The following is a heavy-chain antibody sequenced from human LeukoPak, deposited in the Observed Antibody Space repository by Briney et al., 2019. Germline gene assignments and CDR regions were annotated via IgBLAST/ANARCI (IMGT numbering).Heavy chain of an antibody. CDR2: INPNSGGT. J-gene: IGHJ5*02. D-gene: IGHD3-3*01. Sequence: ASVKVSCKASGYTFTGYYIHWVRQAPGQGLEWMGWINPNSGGTNYAQKFQGRVTMTRDTSISTAYMELSRLRSDDTAVYYCARDSVRRRYYDFWSGYYGEVGWFDPWGQGTLVTVSS. CDR3: ARDSVRRRYYDFWSGYYGEVGWFDP. V-gene: IGHV1-2*02. CDR1: GYTFTGYY.